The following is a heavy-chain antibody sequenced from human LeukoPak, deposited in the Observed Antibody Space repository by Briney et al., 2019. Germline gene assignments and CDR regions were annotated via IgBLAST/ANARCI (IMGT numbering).Heavy chain of an antibody. V-gene: IGHV1-18*01. D-gene: IGHD3-22*01. CDR3: VRGHYYDSRLHWFDP. CDR1: GYTFTSYG. J-gene: IGHJ5*02. Sequence: ASVKVSCKASGYTFTSYGISWVRQAPGQGLEWMGWISAYNGNTNYAQKLQGRVTMTTDTSTSTAYMELRSLRSDDTAVYYCVRGHYYDSRLHWFDPWGQGTLVTVSS. CDR2: ISAYNGNT.